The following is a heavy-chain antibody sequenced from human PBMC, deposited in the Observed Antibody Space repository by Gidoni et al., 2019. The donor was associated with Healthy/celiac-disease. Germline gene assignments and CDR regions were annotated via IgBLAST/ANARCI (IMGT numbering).Heavy chain of an antibody. V-gene: IGHV1-24*01. CDR2: FDPEDGET. Sequence: QVQLVQSGAEVKKPGASVQVSCKVSGYTLTELSMHWVRQAPGKGLEWMGGFDPEDGETIYAQKFQGRVTMTEDTSTDTAYMELSSLRSEDTAVYYCATDQLYSNREFVYYSMDVWGQGTTVTVSS. D-gene: IGHD4-4*01. J-gene: IGHJ6*02. CDR1: GYTLTELS. CDR3: ATDQLYSNREFVYYSMDV.